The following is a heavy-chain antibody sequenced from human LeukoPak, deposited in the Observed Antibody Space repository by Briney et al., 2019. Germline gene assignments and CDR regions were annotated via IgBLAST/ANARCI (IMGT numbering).Heavy chain of an antibody. CDR3: ARRLPHSGWYDY. J-gene: IGHJ4*02. D-gene: IGHD6-19*01. V-gene: IGHV1-3*01. CDR2: INAGNGNT. CDR1: GYTFTSYA. Sequence: ASVKVSCKASGYTFTSYAMHWVRQAPGQRLEWMGWINAGNGNTKYSQKFQGRVTITRDTSASTAYMELSSLRSEDTAVYYCARRLPHSGWYDYWGQGTLVTVSS.